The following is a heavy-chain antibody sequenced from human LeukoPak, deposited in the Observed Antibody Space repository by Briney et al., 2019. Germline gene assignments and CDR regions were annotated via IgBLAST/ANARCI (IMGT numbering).Heavy chain of an antibody. Sequence: SGPTLVKPTQTPTLTCTFSGFSLSTTGVGVGWIRQPPGKALEWLALIYWDDDKRYSPSLKSRLTITKDTSKNQVVLTMTNMDPVDTATYYCAHRHRSGWLFDYWGQGTLVTVSS. J-gene: IGHJ4*02. CDR2: IYWDDDK. D-gene: IGHD6-19*01. CDR3: AHRHRSGWLFDY. CDR1: GFSLSTTGVG. V-gene: IGHV2-5*02.